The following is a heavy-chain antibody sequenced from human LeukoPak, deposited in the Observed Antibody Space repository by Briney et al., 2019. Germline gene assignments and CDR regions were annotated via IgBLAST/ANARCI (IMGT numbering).Heavy chain of an antibody. CDR2: ISGSGGST. CDR1: GFTVSSNY. D-gene: IGHD2-2*01. V-gene: IGHV3-23*01. Sequence: GGSLRLSCAASGFTVSSNYMSWVRQAPGKGLEWVSAISGSGGSTYYADSVKGRFTISRDNSKNTLYLQMNSLRAEDTAVYYCAKDQRGVPAEFDYWGQGTPVTVSS. J-gene: IGHJ4*02. CDR3: AKDQRGVPAEFDY.